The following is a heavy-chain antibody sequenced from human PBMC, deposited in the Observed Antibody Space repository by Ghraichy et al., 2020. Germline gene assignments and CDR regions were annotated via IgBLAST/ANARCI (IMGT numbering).Heavy chain of an antibody. V-gene: IGHV4-34*01. CDR2: INHSGST. J-gene: IGHJ6*03. D-gene: IGHD1-14*01. CDR3: AALPPSYYYYYYMDV. CDR1: GGSFSGYY. Sequence: SETLSLTCAVYGGSFSGYYWSWIRQPPGKGLEWIWEINHSGSTNYNPSLKSRVTISVDTSKNQFSLKLSSVTAADTAVYYCAALPPSYYYYYYMDVWGKGTTVTVSS.